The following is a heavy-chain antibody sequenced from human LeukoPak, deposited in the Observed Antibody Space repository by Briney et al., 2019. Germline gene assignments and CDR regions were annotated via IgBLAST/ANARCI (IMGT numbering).Heavy chain of an antibody. V-gene: IGHV3-30*02. CDR2: IRYDGSNK. CDR1: GFTFSSYG. D-gene: IGHD6-19*01. J-gene: IGHJ4*02. CDR3: AYGYSSGRPDWKIDY. Sequence: PGGSLRLSCAASGFTFSSYGMHWVRQAPGKGLEWVAFIRYDGSNKYYADSVKGRFTISRDNSKNTLYLQMNSLRAEDTAVYYCAYGYSSGRPDWKIDYWGQGTLVTVSS.